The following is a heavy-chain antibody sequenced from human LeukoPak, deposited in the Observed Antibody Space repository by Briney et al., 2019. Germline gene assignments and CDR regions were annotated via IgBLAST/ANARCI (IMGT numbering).Heavy chain of an antibody. D-gene: IGHD1-26*01. Sequence: PGGSLRLSCAASGFTFSSHAMSWVRQAPGKGLEWVSAISGSGGSTYYADSVKGRFTISRDNSKNTLYLQMNSLRAEDTAVYYCAKDYGGSYYGYFDYWGQGTLVTVSS. V-gene: IGHV3-23*01. CDR1: GFTFSSHA. CDR3: AKDYGGSYYGYFDY. CDR2: ISGSGGST. J-gene: IGHJ4*02.